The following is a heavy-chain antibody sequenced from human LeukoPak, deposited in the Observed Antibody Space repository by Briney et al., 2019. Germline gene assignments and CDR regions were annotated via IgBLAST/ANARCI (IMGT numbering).Heavy chain of an antibody. D-gene: IGHD5-18*01. CDR3: ARDRDTYGMDV. V-gene: IGHV1-18*04. J-gene: IGHJ6*02. CDR2: ISPYKGNA. CDR1: GYTFTTYG. Sequence: ASVKVSCKASGYTFTTYGVSWVRQAHGQGLEWMGWISPYKGNAYHAQKLQGRVTMTTDTSTSTVYMEMRSLRSDDTAVYYCARDRDTYGMDVWGQGTTVTVSS.